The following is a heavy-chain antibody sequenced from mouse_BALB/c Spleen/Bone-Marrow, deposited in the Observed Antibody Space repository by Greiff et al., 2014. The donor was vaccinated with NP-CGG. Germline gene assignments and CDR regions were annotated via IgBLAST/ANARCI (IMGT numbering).Heavy chain of an antibody. CDR3: ARLGYYGSFAY. CDR2: INPDSNTI. CDR1: GFDFSRYW. V-gene: IGHV4-1*02. Sequence: EVQLVESGGGLVQPGGSLKLSCAASGFDFSRYWMSWVRQAPGKGLEWIGEINPDSNTINYTPSLKDEFIISRDNAKNTLYLQMSKVRSEDTALYYCARLGYYGSFAYWGQGTLVTVSA. D-gene: IGHD1-2*01. J-gene: IGHJ3*01.